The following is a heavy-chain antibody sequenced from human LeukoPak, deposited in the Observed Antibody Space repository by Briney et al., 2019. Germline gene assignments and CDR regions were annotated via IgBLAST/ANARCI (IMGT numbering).Heavy chain of an antibody. CDR1: GFTFSSYA. V-gene: IGHV3-30-3*01. D-gene: IGHD6-19*01. J-gene: IGHJ6*02. CDR2: ISYDGSNK. CDR3: AREGGRGWYGGHYYCYGMDV. Sequence: PGGSLRLSCAASGFTFSSYAMHWVRQAPGKGLEWVAVISYDGSNKYYADSVKGRFTISRDNSKNTLYLQMNSLRAEDTAVYYCAREGGRGWYGGHYYCYGMDVWGQGTTVTVSS.